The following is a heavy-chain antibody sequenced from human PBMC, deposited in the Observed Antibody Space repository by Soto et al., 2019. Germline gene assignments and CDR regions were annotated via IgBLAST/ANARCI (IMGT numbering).Heavy chain of an antibody. CDR1: GFTFSSYS. D-gene: IGHD4-17*01. Sequence: GGSLRLSCAASGFTFSSYSMNWVRQAPGKGLEWISYISSSSSTIYYADSVKGRFTISRDNAKNSLYLQMNSLRAEDTAVYYCAREDGDYPTNFDYWGQGTLVTVSS. V-gene: IGHV3-48*01. CDR2: ISSSSSTI. CDR3: AREDGDYPTNFDY. J-gene: IGHJ4*02.